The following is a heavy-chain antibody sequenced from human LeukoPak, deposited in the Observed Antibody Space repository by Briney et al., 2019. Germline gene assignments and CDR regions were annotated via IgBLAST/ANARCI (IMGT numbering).Heavy chain of an antibody. V-gene: IGHV1-69*06. CDR2: IIPIFGTA. CDR1: GGTFSSYA. CDR3: AREGGTVVYTAFDI. D-gene: IGHD4-23*01. J-gene: IGHJ3*02. Sequence: SVKVSFKASGGTFSSYAISWVRQAPGQGLEWMGGIIPIFGTANYAQKFQGRVTITADKSTSTAYMELSSLRSEDTAVYYCAREGGTVVYTAFDIWGQGTMVTVSS.